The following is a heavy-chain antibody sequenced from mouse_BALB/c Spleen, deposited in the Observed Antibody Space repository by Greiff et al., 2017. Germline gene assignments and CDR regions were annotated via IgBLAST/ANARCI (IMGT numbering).Heavy chain of an antibody. CDR3: ARHGEELRRFAY. CDR2: ISSGGSYT. V-gene: IGHV5-6*01. D-gene: IGHD2-4*01. J-gene: IGHJ3*01. Sequence: EVQLQESGGDLVKPGGSLKLSCAASGFTFSSYGMSWVRQTPDKRLEWVATISSGGSYTYYPDSVKGRFTISRDNAKNTLYLQMSSLKSEDTAMYYCARHGEELRRFAYWGQGTLVTVSA. CDR1: GFTFSSYG.